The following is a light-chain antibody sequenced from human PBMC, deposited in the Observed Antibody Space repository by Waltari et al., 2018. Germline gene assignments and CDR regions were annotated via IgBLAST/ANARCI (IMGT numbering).Light chain of an antibody. CDR3: SAYAGSHILL. V-gene: IGLV2-8*01. J-gene: IGLJ2*01. CDR1: SGDIGAYKY. CDR2: EVN. Sequence: QSALTQPPSASGSPGQSVTISCTGTSGDIGAYKYVSWYQQHPGKAPKLVIFEVNKRPSGVPDRFAGAKSGNAASLTVSGLQADDEDEYFCSAYAGSHILLFGGGTKLTV.